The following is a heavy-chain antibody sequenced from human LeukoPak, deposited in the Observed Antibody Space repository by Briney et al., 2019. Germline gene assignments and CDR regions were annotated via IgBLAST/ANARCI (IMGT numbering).Heavy chain of an antibody. CDR1: GYTFTSNY. CDR3: ARLGSYVYMDV. CDR2: ISPSGGST. J-gene: IGHJ6*03. D-gene: IGHD3-16*01. Sequence: GASVKVSCKAFGYTFTSNYMHWVRQAPGQGPEWMGVISPSGGSTTYAQKFQGRVTLTRDMSTSTDYLELSSLRSEDTAVYYCARLGSYVYMDVWGKGTTVTISS. V-gene: IGHV1-46*01.